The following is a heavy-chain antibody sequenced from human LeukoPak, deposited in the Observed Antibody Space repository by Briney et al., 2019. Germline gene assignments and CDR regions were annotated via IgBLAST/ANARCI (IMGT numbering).Heavy chain of an antibody. J-gene: IGHJ4*02. CDR3: AREIGGALHYFDY. D-gene: IGHD1-26*01. CDR1: GFTLISNY. Sequence: GGSLRLSCAVSGFTLISNYMSWVRQAPGKGLEWVSTIYSGGTTYYADSVKGRFTISRDNSKNTLYLQMDSLRAEDTAVYYCAREIGGALHYFDYWGQGTLVTVSS. V-gene: IGHV3-53*01. CDR2: IYSGGTT.